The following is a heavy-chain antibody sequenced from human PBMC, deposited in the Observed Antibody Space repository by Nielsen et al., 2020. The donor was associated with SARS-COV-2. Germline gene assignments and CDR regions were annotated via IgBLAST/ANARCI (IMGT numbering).Heavy chain of an antibody. CDR3: ARVDTAMAYDAFDI. Sequence: GSLRLSCTVSGGSISSGGYYWSWIRQHPGKGLEWIGYIYYSGSTNYNPSLKSRVTISVDTSKNQFSLKLSSVTAADTAVYYCARVDTAMAYDAFDIWGQGTMVTVSS. CDR1: GGSISSGGYY. J-gene: IGHJ3*02. D-gene: IGHD5-18*01. CDR2: IYYSGST. V-gene: IGHV4-61*08.